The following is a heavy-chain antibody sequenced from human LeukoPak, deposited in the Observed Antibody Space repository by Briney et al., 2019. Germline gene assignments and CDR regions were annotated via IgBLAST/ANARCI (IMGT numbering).Heavy chain of an antibody. D-gene: IGHD1-26*01. CDR3: VRHLWKAGSYLNFDH. CDR1: GDSISVYY. V-gene: IGHV4-59*12. J-gene: IGHJ4*02. Sequence: SETLSLTCSVSGDSISVYYWSWTRQAPGRGLEWIGDIDSSERNNYNPSLERGVAISDDTSKGQFSLKLTSVTAADTAVYYCVRHLWKAGSYLNFDHWGQGTLVRVSS. CDR2: IDSSERN.